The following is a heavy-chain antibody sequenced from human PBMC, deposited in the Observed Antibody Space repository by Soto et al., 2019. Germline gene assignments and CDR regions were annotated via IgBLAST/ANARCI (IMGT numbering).Heavy chain of an antibody. D-gene: IGHD6-19*01. V-gene: IGHV1-69*13. CDR3: ARDNVAVAGRRADYYYGMDV. CDR2: IIPIFGTA. J-gene: IGHJ6*02. CDR1: GGTFSSYA. Sequence: SVKVSCKASGGTFSSYAISWVRQAPGQGLEWMGGIIPIFGTANYAQKFQGRVTITADESTSTAYMELSSLRSEDTAVYYCARDNVAVAGRRADYYYGMDVWGQGTTVTVSS.